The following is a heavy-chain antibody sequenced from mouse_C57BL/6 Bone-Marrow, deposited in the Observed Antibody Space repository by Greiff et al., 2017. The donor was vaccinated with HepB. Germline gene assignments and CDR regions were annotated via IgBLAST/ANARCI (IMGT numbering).Heavy chain of an antibody. CDR2: INPSSGYT. CDR1: GYTFTSYW. CDR3: ARGRLRPYYYAMDY. J-gene: IGHJ4*01. Sequence: QVHVKQSGAELAKPGASVKLSCKASGYTFTSYWMHWVKQRPGQGLEWIGYINPSSGYTKYNQKFKDKATLTADKSSSTAYMQLSSLTYEDSAVDYCARGRLRPYYYAMDYWGQGTSVTVSS. D-gene: IGHD2-2*01. V-gene: IGHV1-7*01.